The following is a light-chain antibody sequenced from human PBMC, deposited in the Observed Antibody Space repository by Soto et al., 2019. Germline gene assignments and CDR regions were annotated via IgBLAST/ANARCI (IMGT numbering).Light chain of an antibody. CDR1: SSDVGGYNY. V-gene: IGLV2-11*01. Sequence: QSALTQPRSVSGSPGPSVTISCTGTSSDVGGYNYVSWYQQNPGRAPKLMIYDVNKRPSGVPNRFSASKSDNTASLTISGLQADDEADYYCCSYAGNYTYVFGTGTKVTVL. CDR3: CSYAGNYTYV. J-gene: IGLJ1*01. CDR2: DVN.